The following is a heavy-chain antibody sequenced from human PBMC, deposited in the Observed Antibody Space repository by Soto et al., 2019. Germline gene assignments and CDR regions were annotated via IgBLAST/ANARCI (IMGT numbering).Heavy chain of an antibody. CDR3: ARDRSRGWYGGGSSGWFDP. J-gene: IGHJ5*02. CDR2: ISYDGSNK. Sequence: QVQLVESGGGVVQPGRSLRLSCAASGFTFSSYAMHWVRQAPGKGLEWVAVISYDGSNKYYADYVKGRFTISRDNSKNTLYLKMNSLRAEDTAVYYCARDRSRGWYGGGSSGWFDPWGQGTLVTVSS. V-gene: IGHV3-30-3*01. D-gene: IGHD6-19*01. CDR1: GFTFSSYA.